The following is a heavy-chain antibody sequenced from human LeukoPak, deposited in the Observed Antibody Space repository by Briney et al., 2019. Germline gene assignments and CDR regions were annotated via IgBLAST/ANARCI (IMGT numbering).Heavy chain of an antibody. V-gene: IGHV1-46*01. CDR2: IKPSGGNT. CDR3: ARVRDGYNDAYDL. J-gene: IGHJ3*01. Sequence: ASVKVSCKTSGYSFTSFNMRWVRQAPGQGLEWMGIIKPSGGNTNYAQKFQGRVTMTRDTSTSTVYMELSSLRSEDTAVYYCARVRDGYNDAYDLWGQGTMVTVSS. D-gene: IGHD5-24*01. CDR1: GYSFTSFN.